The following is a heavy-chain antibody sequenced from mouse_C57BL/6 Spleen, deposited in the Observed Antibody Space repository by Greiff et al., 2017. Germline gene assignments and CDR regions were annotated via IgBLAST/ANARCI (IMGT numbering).Heavy chain of an antibody. J-gene: IGHJ1*03. D-gene: IGHD2-5*01. Sequence: EVQLQQSGPVLVKPGASVKMSCKASGYTFTDYYMNWVKQSHGKSLEWIGVINPYNGGTSYNQKFKGKATLTVDKSSSTAYMELNSLTSEDSAVYYCARSALSNYDWYFDVWGTGTTVTVSS. CDR3: ARSALSNYDWYFDV. CDR1: GYTFTDYY. CDR2: INPYNGGT. V-gene: IGHV1-19*01.